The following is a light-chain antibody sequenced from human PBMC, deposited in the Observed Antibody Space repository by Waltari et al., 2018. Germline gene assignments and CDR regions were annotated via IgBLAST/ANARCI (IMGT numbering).Light chain of an antibody. J-gene: IGKJ2*01. CDR3: QQSIQWPYT. Sequence: DIAMTQSPATLSLSPGERATLSCRASQSVNRNLAWYQQKPGQPPRLLIYGVSSRATCIPDRFTGSGSGMEFTLTISSLEPEDVGIYHCQQSIQWPYTFGQGTKVEIK. CDR2: GVS. CDR1: QSVNRN. V-gene: IGKV3D-15*01.